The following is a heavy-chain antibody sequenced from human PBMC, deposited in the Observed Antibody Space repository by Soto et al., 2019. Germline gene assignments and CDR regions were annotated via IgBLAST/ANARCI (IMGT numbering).Heavy chain of an antibody. J-gene: IGHJ4*02. V-gene: IGHV3-30*03. Sequence: QVQLVESGGGVVQPGRSLRLSCAASGFTFSSYGMHWVRQAPGKGLEWVAVISYDGSNKYYADSVKGRFTISRDNSKNTLYLQMNSLRAEDTAVYYCATSGVGGFWSGCDYWGQGTLVTVSS. D-gene: IGHD3-3*01. CDR2: ISYDGSNK. CDR1: GFTFSSYG. CDR3: ATSGVGGFWSGCDY.